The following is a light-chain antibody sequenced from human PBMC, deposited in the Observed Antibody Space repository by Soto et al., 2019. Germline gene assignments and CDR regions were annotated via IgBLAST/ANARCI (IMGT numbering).Light chain of an antibody. J-gene: IGKJ4*01. Sequence: EIVITQSPATLSVSPGERATLSCRASQSISSNLAWYHQKPGQAPRFLIFGASTRATGIPARFSGSGSGTEFTLTISLPESADFAFYFYQQYNKWPLTFGGGNKVETK. CDR3: QQYNKWPLT. CDR2: GAS. V-gene: IGKV3-15*01. CDR1: QSISSN.